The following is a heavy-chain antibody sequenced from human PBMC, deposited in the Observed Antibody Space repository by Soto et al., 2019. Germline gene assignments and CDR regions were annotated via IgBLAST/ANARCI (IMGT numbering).Heavy chain of an antibody. J-gene: IGHJ4*02. CDR2: INHSGST. V-gene: IGHV4-34*01. CDR1: GGSFSGYY. D-gene: IGHD6-13*01. Sequence: QVQLQQWGAGLLKPSETLSLTCAVYGGSFSGYYWSWIRQPPGKGLEWIGEINHSGSTNYNPSLKSRVTISVDTSKNQFSLKLSSVTAAVTAVYYCASVDDPIAAAGTGGLDYWGQGTLVTVSS. CDR3: ASVDDPIAAAGTGGLDY.